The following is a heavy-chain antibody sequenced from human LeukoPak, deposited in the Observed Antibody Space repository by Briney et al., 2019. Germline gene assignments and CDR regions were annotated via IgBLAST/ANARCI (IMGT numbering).Heavy chain of an antibody. J-gene: IGHJ4*02. Sequence: GGSLRLSCAASGFTFSSYGMHWVRQAPGKGLEWVAVMWYDGSNKYYADSVKGRFTISRDNSKNTLYLQMNSLRAEDTAVYYRARDGDPTTVTPDYWGQGTLVTVSS. V-gene: IGHV3-33*01. CDR2: MWYDGSNK. CDR1: GFTFSSYG. CDR3: ARDGDPTTVTPDY. D-gene: IGHD4-17*01.